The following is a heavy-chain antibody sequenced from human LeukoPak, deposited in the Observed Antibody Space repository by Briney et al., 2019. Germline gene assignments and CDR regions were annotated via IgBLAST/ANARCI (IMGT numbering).Heavy chain of an antibody. V-gene: IGHV4-59*08. CDR1: GGSINGHY. Sequence: SSETLSLTCTVSGGSINGHYWSWIRQSPGKGLEWIGYIYYNGNTNYNPPLKSRITISVDTSKNQFSLNLSSVTAADTAVYYCTGLHFAAAEEFDPWGQGTLVTVSS. D-gene: IGHD6-13*01. CDR2: IYYNGNT. CDR3: TGLHFAAAEEFDP. J-gene: IGHJ5*02.